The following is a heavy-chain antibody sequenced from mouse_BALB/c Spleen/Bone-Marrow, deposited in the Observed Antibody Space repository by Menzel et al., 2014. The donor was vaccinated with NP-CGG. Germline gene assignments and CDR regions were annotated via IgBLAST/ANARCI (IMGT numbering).Heavy chain of an antibody. V-gene: IGHV2-6-7*01. CDR2: IWGDGST. CDR1: GFSLXGYG. D-gene: IGHD4-1*01. CDR3: ARDLGGYAMDY. J-gene: IGHJ4*01. Sequence: VKLVESGPGLVAPSQSLSIPCTVSGFSLXGYGVNWVRQLPGKGLEWLGMIWGDGSTDYNSALKSRLSISKDNSKSQVFLKMNSLQTDDTARYYCARDLGGYAMDYWGQGTSVTVSS.